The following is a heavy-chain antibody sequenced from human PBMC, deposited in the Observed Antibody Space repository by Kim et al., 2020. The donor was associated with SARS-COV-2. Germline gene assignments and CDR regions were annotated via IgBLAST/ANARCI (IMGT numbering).Heavy chain of an antibody. Sequence: SETLSLTCTVSGGSISSYYWSWIRQPAGKGLEWIGRIYTSGSTNYNPSLKSRVTMSVDTSKNQFSLKLSSVTAADTAVYYCARDLRNTVLIFGVGAYWYFDLWGRGTLVTVSS. V-gene: IGHV4-4*07. CDR2: IYTSGST. J-gene: IGHJ2*01. CDR1: GGSISSYY. CDR3: ARDLRNTVLIFGVGAYWYFDL. D-gene: IGHD3-3*01.